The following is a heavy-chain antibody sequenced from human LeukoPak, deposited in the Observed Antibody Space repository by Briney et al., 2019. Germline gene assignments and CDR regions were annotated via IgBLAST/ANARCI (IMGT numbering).Heavy chain of an antibody. Sequence: GGSLRLSCAASGFTFSSYAMSWVRQAPGKGLEWVSAISGSGGSTYYADSVKGRFTISRDNSKNTLYLQTNSLRAEDTAVYYCAKDGGLLWFGDSPSYWGQGTLVTVSS. CDR2: ISGSGGST. J-gene: IGHJ4*02. D-gene: IGHD3-10*01. CDR1: GFTFSSYA. CDR3: AKDGGLLWFGDSPSY. V-gene: IGHV3-23*01.